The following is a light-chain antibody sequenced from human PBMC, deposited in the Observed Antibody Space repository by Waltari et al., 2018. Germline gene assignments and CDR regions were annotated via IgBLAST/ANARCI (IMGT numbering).Light chain of an antibody. Sequence: SYVLAQPPSVSVAPGETARITCGGNNIASESVHWSQQKPGQAPVLVIYYDNDRPSGIPERFSGSSSGNTATLTISGVEAGDEADYYCQVWHSSSSQVVFGGGTELTVL. CDR1: NIASES. CDR3: QVWHSSSSQVV. J-gene: IGLJ2*01. V-gene: IGLV3-21*04. CDR2: YDN.